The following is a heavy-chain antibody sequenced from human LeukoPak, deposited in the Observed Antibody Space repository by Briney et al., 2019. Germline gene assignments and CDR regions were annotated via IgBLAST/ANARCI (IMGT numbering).Heavy chain of an antibody. CDR1: GFTVSSNY. J-gene: IGHJ4*02. D-gene: IGHD2-21*02. CDR3: ARGAPDDCGGDCSPFDY. V-gene: IGHV3-53*01. Sequence: QTGGSLRLSCAASGFTVSSNYMSWVRQAPGKGLEWVSVIYSGGSTYYADSVKGRFTISRDNSKNTLYLQMNSLRGEDTAVYYCARGAPDDCGGDCSPFDYWGQGTLVTVSS. CDR2: IYSGGST.